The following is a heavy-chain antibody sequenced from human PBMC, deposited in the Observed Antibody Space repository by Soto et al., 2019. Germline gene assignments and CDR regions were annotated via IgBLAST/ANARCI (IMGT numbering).Heavy chain of an antibody. D-gene: IGHD6-6*01. CDR1: GGSISSGDYY. V-gene: IGHV4-30-4*01. Sequence: PSETLSLTCTVSGGSISSGDYYWSWIRQPPGKGLEWIGYIYYSGSTYYNPSLKSRVTMSVDTSKNQFSLKLSSVTAADTAVYYCARDRVYSSSPSYDFDYWGQGTL. CDR2: IYYSGST. CDR3: ARDRVYSSSPSYDFDY. J-gene: IGHJ4*02.